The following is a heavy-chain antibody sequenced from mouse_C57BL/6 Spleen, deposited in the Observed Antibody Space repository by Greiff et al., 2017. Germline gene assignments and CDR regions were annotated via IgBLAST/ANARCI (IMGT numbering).Heavy chain of an antibody. CDR1: GYAFSSSW. CDR2: IYPGDGDT. Sequence: VQLQQSGPELVKPGASVKISCKASGYAFSSSWMNWVKQRPGKGLEWIGRIYPGDGDTNYNGKFKGKATLTADKSSSTADRQLSILTSEDSAVYFCARPYYSNSGFAYWGQGTLVTVSA. J-gene: IGHJ3*01. D-gene: IGHD2-5*01. V-gene: IGHV1-82*01. CDR3: ARPYYSNSGFAY.